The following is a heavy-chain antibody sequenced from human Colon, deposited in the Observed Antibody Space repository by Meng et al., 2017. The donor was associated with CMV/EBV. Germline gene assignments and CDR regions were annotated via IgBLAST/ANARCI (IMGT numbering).Heavy chain of an antibody. CDR3: VRTRFPYPTGYFVD. Sequence: GESLKISCAASGFTLRNSAMSWVRQAPGEGLAWVSTISGGGEHRIYAPFATGRVTTSADDSTNSLYLQIDNLRVDDTAVYYCVRTRFPYPTGYFVDWGQGTQVTVSS. CDR2: ISGGGEHR. J-gene: IGHJ4*02. D-gene: IGHD2/OR15-2a*01. V-gene: IGHV3-23*01. CDR1: GFTLRNSA.